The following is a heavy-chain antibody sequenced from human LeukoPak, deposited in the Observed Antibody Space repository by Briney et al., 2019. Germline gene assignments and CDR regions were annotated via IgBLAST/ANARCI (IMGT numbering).Heavy chain of an antibody. CDR2: VYTSGST. Sequence: SETLSLTCTVSGGSLSSYYWSWIRQPAGKGLEWIGRVYTSGSTNYNPSLKSRVTMSIDTSKNQFSLEVSSVTAADTAVYYCARAPGYCSTTSCEYYYYMDVWGKGTTVTVSS. V-gene: IGHV4-4*07. CDR3: ARAPGYCSTTSCEYYYYMDV. CDR1: GGSLSSYY. J-gene: IGHJ6*03. D-gene: IGHD2-2*01.